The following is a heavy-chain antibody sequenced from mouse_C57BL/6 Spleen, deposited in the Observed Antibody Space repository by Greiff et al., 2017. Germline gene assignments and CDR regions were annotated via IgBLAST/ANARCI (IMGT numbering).Heavy chain of an antibody. J-gene: IGHJ3*01. CDR1: GFNIKDDY. V-gene: IGHV14-4*01. CDR3: TTRIYDGYTFAY. D-gene: IGHD2-3*01. CDR2: IDPENGDT. Sequence: VQLQQSGAELVRPGASVKLSCTASGFNIKDDYMHWVKQRPEQGLEWIGWIDPENGDTEYASKFQGKATITADTSSNTAYLQLSSLTSEDTAVYYCTTRIYDGYTFAYWGQGTLVTVSA.